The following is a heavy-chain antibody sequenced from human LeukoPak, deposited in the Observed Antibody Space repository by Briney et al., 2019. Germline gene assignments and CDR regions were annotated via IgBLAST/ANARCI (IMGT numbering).Heavy chain of an antibody. CDR1: GGTFSSYA. D-gene: IGHD6-25*01. V-gene: IGHV1-69*13. Sequence: SVKVSCRASGGTFSSYAISWVRQAPGQGLEWMGGIIPIFGTANYAQKFQGRVTITADESTSTAYMELSSLRSEDTAVYYCAREADYYMDVWGKGTTVTVSS. CDR2: IIPIFGTA. J-gene: IGHJ6*03. CDR3: AREADYYMDV.